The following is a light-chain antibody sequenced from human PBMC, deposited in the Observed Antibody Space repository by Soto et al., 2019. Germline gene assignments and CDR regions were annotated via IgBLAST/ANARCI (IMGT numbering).Light chain of an antibody. J-gene: IGLJ2*01. CDR2: DVS. CDR3: LSWTSRGLRV. Sequence: QSALTQPASVSGSPGQSITISSTGTSSDVGGYDFVSWYQQHPGKAPKLMIYDVSNRPSGVSNRFSGSKSGNTASLTISGLQAEDEADYYCLSWTSRGLRVFGGGTKLTVL. V-gene: IGLV2-14*03. CDR1: SSDVGGYDF.